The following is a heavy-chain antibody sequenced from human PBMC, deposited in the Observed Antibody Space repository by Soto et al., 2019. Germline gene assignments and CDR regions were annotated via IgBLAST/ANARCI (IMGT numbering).Heavy chain of an antibody. V-gene: IGHV3-74*01. D-gene: IGHD2-15*01. CDR2: INREGGST. Sequence: VQLVESGGGLVHPGGSLRLSCAASGFTFSNYWMHWVRQAPGKGLVWVSRINREGGSTAYADSVQGRFTISRDNSENMLFLQMNSLTAEDMALYYCQSVTRCSEGNSYARGAVACWGQGTMVTVSS. CDR1: GFTFSNYW. CDR3: QSVTRCSEGNSYARGAVAC. J-gene: IGHJ3*01.